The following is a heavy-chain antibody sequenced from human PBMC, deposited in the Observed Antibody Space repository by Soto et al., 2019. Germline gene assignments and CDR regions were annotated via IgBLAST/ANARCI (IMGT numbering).Heavy chain of an antibody. CDR2: IYYSGST. CDR3: ARGSGGSWSAFAI. V-gene: IGHV4-59*01. D-gene: IGHD2-15*01. CDR1: GGSISSYY. Sequence: PSETLSLTCTVSGGSISSYYWSWIRQPPGKGLEWIGYIYYSGSTNYNPSLKSRVTISVDTSKNQFSLKLSSVTAADTAVYYCARGSGGSWSAFAIWGQGTMVTVSS. J-gene: IGHJ3*02.